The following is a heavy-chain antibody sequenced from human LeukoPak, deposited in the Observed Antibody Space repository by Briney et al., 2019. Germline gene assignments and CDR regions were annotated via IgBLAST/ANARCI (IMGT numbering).Heavy chain of an antibody. V-gene: IGHV1-18*01. Sequence: ASVKVSCKASGYTFTSYGISWVRQAPGQGLEWMGWISAYNGNTNYAQKLQGRVTMTTDTSTSTAYMELRSLRSDDTAVYYCARAPYGDYSYYYMDVWGKGTTVTVSS. CDR1: GYTFTSYG. CDR2: ISAYNGNT. D-gene: IGHD4-17*01. J-gene: IGHJ6*03. CDR3: ARAPYGDYSYYYMDV.